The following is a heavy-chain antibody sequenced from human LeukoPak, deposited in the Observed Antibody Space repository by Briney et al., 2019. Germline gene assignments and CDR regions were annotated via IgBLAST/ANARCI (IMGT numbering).Heavy chain of an antibody. CDR3: AREGIVDTAMVAKAYWYFDV. D-gene: IGHD5-18*01. CDR2: IYHSGNT. Sequence: PSETLSLTCTVSGYSISSGYYWAWIQQPPGKGLEWIGSIYHSGNTYYNPSLKSRVTISVDTSKNQFSLKLSSVTAADTAVYYCAREGIVDTAMVAKAYWYFDVWGRGTLVTVSS. CDR1: GYSISSGYY. J-gene: IGHJ2*01. V-gene: IGHV4-38-2*02.